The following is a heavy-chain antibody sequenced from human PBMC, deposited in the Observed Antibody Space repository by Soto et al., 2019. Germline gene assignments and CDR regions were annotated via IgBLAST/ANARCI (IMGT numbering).Heavy chain of an antibody. CDR1: GYTFPSYQ. CDR2: IDPSNSKT. Sequence: QVHLVQSGAEVRKSGASVRVSCKASGYTFPSYQIHWVRQAPGQGLEWMGVIDPSNSKTIYAQNFQGRVTMTRDTSTSTVYLELSSLRSEDTALYYCARELGQWGQGTLVTVSS. J-gene: IGHJ4*02. V-gene: IGHV1-46*01. CDR3: ARELGQ.